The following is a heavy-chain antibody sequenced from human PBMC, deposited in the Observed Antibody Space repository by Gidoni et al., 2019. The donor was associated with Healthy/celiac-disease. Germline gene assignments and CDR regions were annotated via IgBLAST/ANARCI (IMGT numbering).Heavy chain of an antibody. V-gene: IGHV3-48*01. D-gene: IGHD3-22*01. CDR3: ARPYYYDSSGLGY. Sequence: EVQLVESGGGLVQPGVSLRLSFAASVFTFSSYSMNWVRQAPGKGLEWVSYISSSSSTIYYADSVKGRFTISRDNAKNSLYLQMNSLRAEDTAVYYCARPYYYDSSGLGYWGQGTLVTVSS. CDR1: VFTFSSYS. CDR2: ISSSSSTI. J-gene: IGHJ4*02.